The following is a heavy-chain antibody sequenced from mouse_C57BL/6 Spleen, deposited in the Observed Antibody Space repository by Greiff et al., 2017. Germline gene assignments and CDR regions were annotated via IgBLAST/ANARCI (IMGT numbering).Heavy chain of an antibody. D-gene: IGHD1-1*01. V-gene: IGHV5-9-1*02. CDR3: TRVNYYGSSPYYFDY. Sequence: EVQLVESGEGLVKPGGSLKLSCAASGFTFSSYAMSWVRQTPEKRLEWVAYISSGGDYIYYADTVKGRFTISRDNARNTLYLQMSSLKSEDTAMYYCTRVNYYGSSPYYFDYWGQGTTLTVSS. J-gene: IGHJ2*01. CDR1: GFTFSSYA. CDR2: ISSGGDYI.